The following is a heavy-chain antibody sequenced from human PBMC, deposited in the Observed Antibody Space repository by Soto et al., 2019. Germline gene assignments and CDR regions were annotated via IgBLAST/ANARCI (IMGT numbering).Heavy chain of an antibody. CDR2: IDPSDSYT. D-gene: IGHD6-13*01. Sequence: LGESLKISCKGSGYSFTSYWISWVRQMPGKGLEWMGRIDPSDSYTNYSPSFQGHVTISADKSISTAYLQWSSLKASDTAMYYCATLGGIAAAGPYGMDVWGQGTTVTVSS. CDR3: ATLGGIAAAGPYGMDV. CDR1: GYSFTSYW. J-gene: IGHJ6*02. V-gene: IGHV5-10-1*01.